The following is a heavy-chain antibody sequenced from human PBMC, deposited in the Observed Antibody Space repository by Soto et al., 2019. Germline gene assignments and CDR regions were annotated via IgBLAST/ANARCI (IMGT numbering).Heavy chain of an antibody. Sequence: ASVKVSCKASGYTFINYGISWVRQAPGQRLEWMGWIHAGNGKTKYSQKLEGRVTITRDTSASTAYMELSSLRSEDTAVYYCARDETDWGQGTLVTVSS. CDR3: ARDETD. V-gene: IGHV1-3*01. CDR1: GYTFINYG. J-gene: IGHJ4*02. CDR2: IHAGNGKT.